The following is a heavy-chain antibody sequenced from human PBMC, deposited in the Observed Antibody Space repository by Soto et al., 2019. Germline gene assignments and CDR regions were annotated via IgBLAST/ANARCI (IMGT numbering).Heavy chain of an antibody. CDR2: ISAYNGST. Sequence: VASVKVSCKASGYTFTIYGISWVRQAPGQGLEWMGWISAYNGSTNYAQKFQGRVSMTTDTSTTTAYMELRSLRSDDTAVYYCARVVPGAEAWFGPWGQGTLVTVSS. CDR3: ARVVPGAEAWFGP. D-gene: IGHD2-2*01. CDR1: GYTFTIYG. J-gene: IGHJ5*02. V-gene: IGHV1-18*01.